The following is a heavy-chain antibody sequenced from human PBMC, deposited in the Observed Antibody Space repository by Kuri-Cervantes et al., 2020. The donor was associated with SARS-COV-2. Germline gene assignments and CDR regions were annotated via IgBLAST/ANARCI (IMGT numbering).Heavy chain of an antibody. D-gene: IGHD2-8*02. CDR3: ANPGRNDAFDI. CDR1: GFTFSDYY. J-gene: IGHJ3*02. CDR2: ISGSGGST. Sequence: GGSLRLSCAASGFTFSDYYMSWIRQAPGKGLEWVSAISGSGGSTYYADSVKGRFTISRDNSKNTLYLQMNSLRAEDTAVYYCANPGRNDAFDIWGQGTMVTVSS. V-gene: IGHV3-23*01.